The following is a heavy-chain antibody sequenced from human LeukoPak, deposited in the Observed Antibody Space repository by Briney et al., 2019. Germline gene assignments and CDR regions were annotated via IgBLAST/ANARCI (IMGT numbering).Heavy chain of an antibody. CDR1: GFTFSSFS. CDR3: AQQFVSWSGRNCDFTF. J-gene: IGHJ4*02. V-gene: IGHV3-23*05. CDR2: IDNSGTYT. D-gene: IGHD3-3*01. Sequence: GGSLRLSCAASGFTFSSFSMSWVRQAPGKGPECVSAIDNSGTYTYYVDTVKGRFTISRDNSKNSLFLQMNSLTGDDTAIYYLAQQFVSWSGRNCDFTFWGQGGLVTVSS.